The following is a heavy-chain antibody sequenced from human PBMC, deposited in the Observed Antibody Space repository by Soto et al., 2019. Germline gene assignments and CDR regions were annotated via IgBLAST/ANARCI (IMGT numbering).Heavy chain of an antibody. J-gene: IGHJ4*02. CDR2: ISSSSSYI. CDR1: EFSFSNYN. D-gene: IGHD2-15*01. Sequence: PGGSLRLSCAASEFSFSNYNMNWVRQAPGKGLEWVSYISSSSSYIYYADPVKGRFTISRDNAKNSLYLQMNSLRAEDTALYYCARSGYCSGSSCYSDYWGLGTLVTVSS. CDR3: ARSGYCSGSSCYSDY. V-gene: IGHV3-21*01.